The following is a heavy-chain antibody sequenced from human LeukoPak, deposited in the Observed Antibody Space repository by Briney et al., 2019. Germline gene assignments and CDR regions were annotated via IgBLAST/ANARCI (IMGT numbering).Heavy chain of an antibody. J-gene: IGHJ4*02. CDR1: GGTFSSYA. CDR2: IIPIFGTA. Sequence: SVKVSCKASGGTFSSYAISWVRQAPGQGLEWMGGIIPIFGTANYAQKFQGRVTITTDESTSTAYMELSSLRPEDTAVYYCARLSAHYYDSSGYYYFDYWGQGTLVTVSS. V-gene: IGHV1-69*05. CDR3: ARLSAHYYDSSGYYYFDY. D-gene: IGHD3-22*01.